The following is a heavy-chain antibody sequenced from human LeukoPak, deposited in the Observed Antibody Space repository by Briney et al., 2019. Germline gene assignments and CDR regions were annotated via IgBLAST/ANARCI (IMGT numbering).Heavy chain of an antibody. CDR2: IYYSGST. D-gene: IGHD3-9*01. J-gene: IGHJ5*02. V-gene: IGHV4-39*01. CDR1: GGSITTNNYY. CDR3: ARSTGYYAPFDP. Sequence: SETLSLTCTVTGGSITTNNYYWGWIRQPPGKGLEWIGRIYYSGSTYYNPSLKSRITISVDTSKNQSSLKLSSVTAADTAVYYCARSTGYYAPFDPWGQGTLVTVSS.